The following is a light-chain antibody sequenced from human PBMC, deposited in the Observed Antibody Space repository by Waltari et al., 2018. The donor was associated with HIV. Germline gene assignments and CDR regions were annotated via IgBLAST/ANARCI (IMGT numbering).Light chain of an antibody. V-gene: IGLV2-14*03. CDR2: DVT. Sequence: QSALTQPASVSGSRGQSITMSCTGTSSDIGAYNHVSWFQQSPGKAPKLIIYDVTDRPSGVSKRFSGSKSGITASLTISGLQADDEGDYYCSSYTASNTLWVFGGGTKLTVL. CDR1: SSDIGAYNH. CDR3: SSYTASNTLWV. J-gene: IGLJ3*02.